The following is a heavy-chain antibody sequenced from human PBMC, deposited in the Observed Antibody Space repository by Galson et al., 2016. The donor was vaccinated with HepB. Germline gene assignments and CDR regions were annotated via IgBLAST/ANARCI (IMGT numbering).Heavy chain of an antibody. Sequence: SLRLSCAASGFSFSSYGLHWVRQAPSKGLEWVAFIWRDGSKKYYADSVKGRFTISRDNSKSTLYLQMNSLRAEDTALYSCASAGDMVIVPYDYWGQGTLVTVSS. CDR2: IWRDGSKK. CDR1: GFSFSSYG. CDR3: ASAGDMVIVPYDY. D-gene: IGHD2-2*01. V-gene: IGHV3-33*01. J-gene: IGHJ4*02.